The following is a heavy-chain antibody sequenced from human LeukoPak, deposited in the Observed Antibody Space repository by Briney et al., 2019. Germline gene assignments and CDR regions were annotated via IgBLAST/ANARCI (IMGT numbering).Heavy chain of an antibody. D-gene: IGHD6-19*01. CDR2: IYSGGST. J-gene: IGHJ6*02. Sequence: GGSLRLSCAASGFTVSSNYMSWVRQAPGKGLEWVSVIYSGGSTYYADSVKGRFTISRDNSKNTLYLQMNSLRAEDTAVYYCARDACSSGWSHYYYYGMDVWGQGTTVTVSS. CDR3: ARDACSSGWSHYYYYGMDV. CDR1: GFTVSSNY. V-gene: IGHV3-53*01.